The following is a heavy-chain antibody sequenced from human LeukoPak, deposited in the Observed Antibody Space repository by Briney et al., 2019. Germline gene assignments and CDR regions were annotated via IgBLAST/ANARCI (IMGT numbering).Heavy chain of an antibody. J-gene: IGHJ4*02. CDR1: GGTFSSYA. D-gene: IGHD4-17*01. CDR2: IIPIFGTA. Sequence: SVKVSCRASGGTFSSYAISWVRQAPGQGLEWMGGIIPIFGTANYAQKFQGRVTITTDEFTSTAYMELSSLRSEDTAVYYCASCPRMTTVTSFDYWGQGTLVTVSS. CDR3: ASCPRMTTVTSFDY. V-gene: IGHV1-69*05.